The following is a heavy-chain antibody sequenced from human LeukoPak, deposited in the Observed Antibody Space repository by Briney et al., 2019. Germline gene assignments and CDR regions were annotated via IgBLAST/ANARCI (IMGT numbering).Heavy chain of an antibody. CDR3: ARQLRGEAVAGHLQPFDY. J-gene: IGHJ4*02. CDR2: IYYSGST. CDR1: GGSFSGYY. Sequence: ASETLSLTCAVYGGSFSGYYWNWIRQPPGKGLEWIGYIYYSGSTNYNPSLKSRVTISVDTSKNQFSLKLSSVTAADTAVYFCARQLRGEAVAGHLQPFDYWGQGTLVTVSS. V-gene: IGHV4-59*08. D-gene: IGHD6-19*01.